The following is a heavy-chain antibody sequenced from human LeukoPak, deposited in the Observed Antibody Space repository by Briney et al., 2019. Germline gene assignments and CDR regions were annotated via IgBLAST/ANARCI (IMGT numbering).Heavy chain of an antibody. CDR2: IYYSGST. V-gene: IGHV4-61*01. CDR3: ARNRRFDSSGYYLEYFDY. J-gene: IGHJ4*02. D-gene: IGHD3-22*01. Sequence: PSETLSLTCTVSGVSVSSGSYYWSWIRQPPGKGLEWIGYIYYSGSTNYNPSLKSRVTISVDTSKNQFSLKLSSVTAADTAVYYCARNRRFDSSGYYLEYFDYWGQGTLVTVSS. CDR1: GVSVSSGSYY.